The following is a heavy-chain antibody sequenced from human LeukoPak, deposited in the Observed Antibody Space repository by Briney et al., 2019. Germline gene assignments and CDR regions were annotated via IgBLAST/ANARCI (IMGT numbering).Heavy chain of an antibody. CDR3: ARERRRDGYNYKDY. V-gene: IGHV3-30*04. Sequence: GGSLRLSCAGSGFTFSGYGMHWVRQAPGKGLEWVAVISYDGSNQAYADSVKGRFTVSRDSSKNTLYLQLNSLRPEDTGLYYCARERRRDGYNYKDYWGQGTQVSVSS. J-gene: IGHJ4*02. CDR1: GFTFSGYG. D-gene: IGHD5-24*01. CDR2: ISYDGSNQ.